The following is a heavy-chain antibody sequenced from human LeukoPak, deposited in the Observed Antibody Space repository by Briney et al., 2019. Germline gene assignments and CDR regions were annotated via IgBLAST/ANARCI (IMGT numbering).Heavy chain of an antibody. CDR3: ATVRDSSGYYGY. J-gene: IGHJ4*02. CDR2: FDPEDGET. D-gene: IGHD3-22*01. Sequence: ASVKVSCKVSGYTLTELSMHWVRQAPGKGLEWMGGFDPEDGETIYAQKFQGRVTMTEDTSTDTAYMEPSSLRSEDTAVYYCATVRDSSGYYGYWGQGTLVTVSS. V-gene: IGHV1-24*01. CDR1: GYTLTELS.